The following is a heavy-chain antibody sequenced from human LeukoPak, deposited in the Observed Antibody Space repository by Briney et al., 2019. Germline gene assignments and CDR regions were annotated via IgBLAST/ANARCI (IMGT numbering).Heavy chain of an antibody. V-gene: IGHV4-4*07. J-gene: IGHJ4*02. CDR2: IYTSGST. D-gene: IGHD3-3*01. CDR3: ARDSADYDFWSAPFDY. CDR1: GFTFSNAW. Sequence: GSLRLSCAASGFTFSNAWMSWVRQAPGKGLEWIGRIYTSGSTNYNPSLKSRVTMSVDTSKNQFSLKLSSVTAADTAVYYCARDSADYDFWSAPFDYWGQGTLVTVSS.